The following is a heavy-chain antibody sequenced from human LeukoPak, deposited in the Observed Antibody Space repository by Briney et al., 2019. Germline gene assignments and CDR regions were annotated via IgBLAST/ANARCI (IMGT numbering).Heavy chain of an antibody. Sequence: SGGSLRLSCAASGFSFSSSAMHWVRQPPGKGLEWVSTISGGGGRTYYADSVKGRFTISRDNSKNALYLQMNSLRAEDTAVYYCAKSSSGWYWGQGTLVTVSS. CDR1: GFSFSSSA. CDR3: AKSSSGWY. J-gene: IGHJ4*02. V-gene: IGHV3-23*01. D-gene: IGHD6-19*01. CDR2: ISGGGGRT.